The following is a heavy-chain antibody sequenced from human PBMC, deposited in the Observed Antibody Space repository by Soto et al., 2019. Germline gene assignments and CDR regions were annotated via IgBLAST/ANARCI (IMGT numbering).Heavy chain of an antibody. CDR2: IMPVFSTP. D-gene: IGHD3-10*01. J-gene: IGHJ6*01. CDR1: GGTFRTSA. Sequence: QVQLVQSGAEVKKPGSSVKVSCKTSGGTFRTSAISWVRQAPGQGLEWMGGIMPVFSTPDYAQKFQGRVTITADESTGTAYMELSSLRSEDTAVYHCARDKDRQQFGGNYYYIMDVWGQGTTVTVSS. CDR3: ARDKDRQQFGGNYYYIMDV. V-gene: IGHV1-69*12.